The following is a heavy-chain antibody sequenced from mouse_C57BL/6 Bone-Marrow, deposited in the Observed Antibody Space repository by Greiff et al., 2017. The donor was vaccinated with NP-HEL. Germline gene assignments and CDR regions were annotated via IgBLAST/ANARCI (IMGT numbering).Heavy chain of an antibody. CDR1: GYSITSGYY. CDR2: ISYDGSN. CDR3: ARGYYSNYNAMDY. V-gene: IGHV3-6*01. Sequence: ESGPGLVKPSQSLSLTCSVTGYSITSGYYWNWIRQFPGNKLEWMGYISYDGSNNYNPSLKNRISITRDTSKNQFFLKLNSVTTEDTATDYCARGYYSNYNAMDYWGQGTSVTVSS. J-gene: IGHJ4*01. D-gene: IGHD2-5*01.